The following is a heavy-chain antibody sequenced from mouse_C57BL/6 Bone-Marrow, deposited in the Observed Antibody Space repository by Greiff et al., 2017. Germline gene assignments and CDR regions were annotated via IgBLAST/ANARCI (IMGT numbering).Heavy chain of an antibody. D-gene: IGHD2-10*02. J-gene: IGHJ2*01. Sequence: QVQLQQSGPELVKPGASVKISCKASGYAFSSSWMHWVKQRPGQGLEWIGRIYPGDGDTNYNGKFKGKATLTADKSSSTAYLQLSSLTSEDSAVYYCARRSVGYSMDYFDYWGQGTTLTVSS. CDR3: ARRSVGYSMDYFDY. V-gene: IGHV1-82*01. CDR2: IYPGDGDT. CDR1: GYAFSSSW.